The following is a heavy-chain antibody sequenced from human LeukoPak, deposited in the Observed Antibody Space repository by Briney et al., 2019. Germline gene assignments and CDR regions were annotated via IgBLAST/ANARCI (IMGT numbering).Heavy chain of an antibody. D-gene: IGHD2-2*01. V-gene: IGHV4-4*07. CDR1: GGSISSYY. CDR3: AREATPPLPAAMLSGFDP. CDR2: IYSSGST. Sequence: SGTLSLTCTVSGGSISSYYWSWIRQPTGKGLEWIGRIYSSGSTDYNPSLKSRVSMSVDTSKNQFSLRLSSVTAADTAVYFCAREATPPLPAAMLSGFDPWGQGTLVTVSS. J-gene: IGHJ5*02.